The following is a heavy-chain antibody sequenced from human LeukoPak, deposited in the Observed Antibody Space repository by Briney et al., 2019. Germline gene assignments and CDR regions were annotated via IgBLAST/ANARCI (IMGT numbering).Heavy chain of an antibody. CDR1: GFTFNSYS. J-gene: IGHJ4*02. CDR3: ARSGVALFDY. Sequence: PGGSLRLSCAASGFTFNSYSMNWVRQAPGKGLEWVSSITSSSSYIYYADPVKGRFTVSRDNAKNSLYLQMNSLRAEDTGVYYCARSGVALFDYWGQGTLVTVSS. CDR2: ITSSSSYI. V-gene: IGHV3-21*01. D-gene: IGHD3-3*01.